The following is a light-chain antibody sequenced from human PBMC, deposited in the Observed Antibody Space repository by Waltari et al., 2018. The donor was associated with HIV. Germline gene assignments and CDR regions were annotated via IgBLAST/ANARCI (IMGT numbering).Light chain of an antibody. CDR2: GDA. J-gene: IGLJ2*01. V-gene: IGLV3-21*02. CDR1: NIGRTT. Sequence: SYLLTQPPSVSVAPGQTARITCGGINIGRTTVHWFQQKPGQAPVVVVEGDAGRPWGIPGRCSGSNTGNTATLIISRVEAGDEADDYCQVGDDSSDHMLFAGGTKLTVL. CDR3: QVGDDSSDHML.